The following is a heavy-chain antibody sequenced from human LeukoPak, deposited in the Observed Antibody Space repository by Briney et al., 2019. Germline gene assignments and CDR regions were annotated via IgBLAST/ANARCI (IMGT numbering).Heavy chain of an antibody. Sequence: SETLSPTCTVSGGSISSGGYYWSWIRQHPGKGLEWIGYIYYSGSTYYNPSLKSRVTISVDTSKNQFSLKLSSVTAADTAVYYCARDRSYYDSRGYSWFDPWGQGTLVTVSS. CDR3: ARDRSYYDSRGYSWFDP. D-gene: IGHD3-22*01. CDR2: IYYSGST. J-gene: IGHJ5*02. CDR1: GGSISSGGYY. V-gene: IGHV4-31*03.